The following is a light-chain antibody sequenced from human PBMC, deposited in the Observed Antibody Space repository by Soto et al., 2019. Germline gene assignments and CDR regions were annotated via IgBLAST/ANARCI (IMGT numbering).Light chain of an antibody. CDR1: QNVNTY. Sequence: DIQMTQSPSSLSAFVGDRVTITCRASQNVNTYLNWYQHKPGTAPKLLIYAASSLQSGVTSRFGGSRSGTDFILTINSLQPEDSDTSYCQQSHSVPRTFGKGTKVEI. CDR2: AAS. CDR3: QQSHSVPRT. J-gene: IGKJ1*01. V-gene: IGKV1-39*01.